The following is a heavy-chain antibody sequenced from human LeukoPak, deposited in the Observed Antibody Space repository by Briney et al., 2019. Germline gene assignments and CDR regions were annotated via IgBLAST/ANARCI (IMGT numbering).Heavy chain of an antibody. D-gene: IGHD3-3*01. V-gene: IGHV4-31*03. CDR3: ARGPLVNFWSGYYYFDY. Sequence: PSQTLSLTCTVSGGSISSGGYYWSWLRQHPGKGLEWIGYIYYSGSTYYNPSLKSRVTISVDTSKNQFSLKLSSVTAADTAVYYCARGPLVNFWSGYYYFDYWGQGTLVTVSS. J-gene: IGHJ4*02. CDR1: GGSISSGGYY. CDR2: IYYSGST.